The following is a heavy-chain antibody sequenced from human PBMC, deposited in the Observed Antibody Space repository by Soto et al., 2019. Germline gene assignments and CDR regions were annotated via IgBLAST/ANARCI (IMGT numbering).Heavy chain of an antibody. D-gene: IGHD1-7*01. CDR3: ARVNWNLGYYGMDV. CDR1: GDSVSSNSAA. Sequence: SQTLSLTCAISGDSVSSNSAAWNWIRQSPSGGLEWLGRAYYRSKWYNDYAVSVKSRITINPDTSKNQFSLQLNSVTPEDTAVYYCARVNWNLGYYGMDVWGQGTTVTVSS. V-gene: IGHV6-1*01. J-gene: IGHJ6*02. CDR2: AYYRSKWYN.